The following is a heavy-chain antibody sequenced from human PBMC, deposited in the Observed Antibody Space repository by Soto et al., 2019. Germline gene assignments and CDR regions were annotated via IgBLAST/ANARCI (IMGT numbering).Heavy chain of an antibody. CDR2: IKPTGGST. CDR3: ARNFSDGLPSDY. V-gene: IGHV1-46*01. Sequence: QVQLVQSGAEVKKPGASVKVSCKASGYTFTSYYMHWVRQAPGQGLEWMGMIKPTGGSTSYAQKFQGRVTMTRDTSTSTVYMEQSSLTSEDTAVYYCARNFSDGLPSDYWGQGTLVTVSS. J-gene: IGHJ4*02. CDR1: GYTFTSYY. D-gene: IGHD6-25*01.